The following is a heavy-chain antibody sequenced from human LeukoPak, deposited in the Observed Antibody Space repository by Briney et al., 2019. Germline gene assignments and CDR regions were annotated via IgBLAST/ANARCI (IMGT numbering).Heavy chain of an antibody. V-gene: IGHV1-18*01. Sequence: ASVKVSYKASGYTFTSYGISWVRQAPGQGLEWMGWISAYNGNTNYAQKLQGRVTMTTDTSTSTAYMELRSLRSDDTAVYYCARDLGIAVAGTHYFDYWGQGTLVTVSS. D-gene: IGHD6-19*01. J-gene: IGHJ4*02. CDR1: GYTFTSYG. CDR2: ISAYNGNT. CDR3: ARDLGIAVAGTHYFDY.